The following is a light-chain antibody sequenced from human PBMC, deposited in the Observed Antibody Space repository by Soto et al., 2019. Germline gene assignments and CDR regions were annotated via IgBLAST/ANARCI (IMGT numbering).Light chain of an antibody. J-gene: IGLJ1*01. CDR2: GVS. CDR1: SSDVGGYNY. CDR3: SSYTSSTTLVV. Sequence: QSALTQPASVSGSPGQSITISCTGTSSDVGGYNYVSWYQQHPGKAPKLMIYGVSNRPSGVSNRFSGSKSGNTASLTISGLQAADEADYYCSSYTSSTTLVVFGTGTKVTVL. V-gene: IGLV2-14*01.